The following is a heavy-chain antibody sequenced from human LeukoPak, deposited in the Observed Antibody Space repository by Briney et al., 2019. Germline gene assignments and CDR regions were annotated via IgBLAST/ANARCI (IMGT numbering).Heavy chain of an antibody. CDR2: ICYSGST. CDR1: GGSISSYY. CDR3: ARQEGYYGSGIPT. Sequence: PSETLSLTCTVSGGSISSYYWSWIRQPPGKGLEWIGYICYSGSTNYNPSLKSRVTISVDTSKNQFSLKLSSVTAADTAVYYCARQEGYYGSGIPTWGQGTLVTVSS. D-gene: IGHD3-10*01. J-gene: IGHJ4*02. V-gene: IGHV4-59*08.